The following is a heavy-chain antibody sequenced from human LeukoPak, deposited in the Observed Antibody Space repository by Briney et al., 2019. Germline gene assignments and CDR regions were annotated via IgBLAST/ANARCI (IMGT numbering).Heavy chain of an antibody. CDR3: AKSTGSNWNYGLAFAP. CDR2: IFPRDSDT. J-gene: IGHJ5*02. V-gene: IGHV5-51*01. Sequence: GESVKISCKGSGYTFSSYWIGWVRQLPGKGLEWMGIIFPRDSDTRYGPSFQGQVTISVDKSSNTAYLQWSSLKASDTAMYYCAKSTGSNWNYGLAFAPWGQGTLVSVSS. D-gene: IGHD1-7*01. CDR1: GYTFSSYW.